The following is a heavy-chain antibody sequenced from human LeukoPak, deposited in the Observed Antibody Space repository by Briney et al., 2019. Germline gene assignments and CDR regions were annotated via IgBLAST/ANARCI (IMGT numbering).Heavy chain of an antibody. CDR3: ATFADSEPIDT. CDR1: GGPFSGDY. V-gene: IGHV4-34*01. Sequence: PSETLSLTCVVSGGPFSGDYLTWIRQAPGKGLEWIGDINHSGGTAYNPALKSRASLSFDTSGNHFSLYLTSVTAADTAVYFCATFADSEPIDTWGQGTLVTVSS. D-gene: IGHD2-21*01. CDR2: INHSGGT. J-gene: IGHJ4*02.